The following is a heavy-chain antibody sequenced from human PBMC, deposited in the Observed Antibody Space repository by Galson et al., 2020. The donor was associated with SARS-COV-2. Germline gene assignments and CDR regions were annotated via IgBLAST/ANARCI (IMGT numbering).Heavy chain of an antibody. CDR1: GFTFSNYD. V-gene: IGHV3-21*01. CDR3: ARPKTGGTYYSQSDDAFDI. D-gene: IGHD1-26*01. Sequence: GESLKISCAASGFTFSNYDMNWVRQAPGKGLEWVASISTSSSFIYYADSVKGRFTISRDNAKNSLNLQMNSLRTEDTAVYYCARPKTGGTYYSQSDDAFDIWGQGTMVTVSS. CDR2: ISTSSSFI. J-gene: IGHJ3*02.